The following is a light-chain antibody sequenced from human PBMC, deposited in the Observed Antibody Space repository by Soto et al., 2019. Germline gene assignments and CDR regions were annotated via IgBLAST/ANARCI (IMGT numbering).Light chain of an antibody. CDR2: GAS. V-gene: IGKV3-20*01. J-gene: IGKJ4*01. Sequence: EIVLTQSPGTLSLSPGERATLSCRASQSISGRYLAWYQQKPGQAPRLFIDGASSRATGIPDRFSGSGSGTDFTLTISRLEPEDFAVYYCQQYDSSVSFGGGTKVEIK. CDR3: QQYDSSVS. CDR1: QSISGRY.